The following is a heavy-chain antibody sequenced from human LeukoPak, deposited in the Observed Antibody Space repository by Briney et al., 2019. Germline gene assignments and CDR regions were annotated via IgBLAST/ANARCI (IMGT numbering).Heavy chain of an antibody. CDR2: ISWDGGTT. V-gene: IGHV3-43*01. CDR1: GFTFSSYT. D-gene: IGHD3-10*01. CDR3: AKDGNYYGSGSYFDMDV. Sequence: GGSLRLSCAASGFTFSSYTMHWVRQAPGKGLEWVSLISWDGGTTFYADSVKGRFAISRDNSKNSLYLQMNSLRTEDTALYYCAKDGNYYGSGSYFDMDVWGKGTTVTISS. J-gene: IGHJ6*03.